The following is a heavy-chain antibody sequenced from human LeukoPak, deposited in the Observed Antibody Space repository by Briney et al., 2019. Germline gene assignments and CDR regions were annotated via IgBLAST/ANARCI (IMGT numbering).Heavy chain of an antibody. V-gene: IGHV4-39*07. CDR3: ARAGYGDSDFDY. D-gene: IGHD4-17*01. Sequence: SETLSLTCTISGGSISSSSYYWGWIRQPPGKGLEWIGSIYHSGNTYYNPSLKSRVTISVDTSKNQFSLKLSSVTAADTAVYYCARAGYGDSDFDYWGQGTLVTVSS. CDR2: IYHSGNT. CDR1: GGSISSSSYY. J-gene: IGHJ4*02.